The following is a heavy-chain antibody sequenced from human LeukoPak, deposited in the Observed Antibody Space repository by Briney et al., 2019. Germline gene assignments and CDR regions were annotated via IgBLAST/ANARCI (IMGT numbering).Heavy chain of an antibody. CDR2: IYYSGST. V-gene: IGHV4-59*01. CDR3: ARDGTSGFFDY. Sequence: SETLSLTCTVSGGSISSYYWSWIRQPPGKGLEWIGYIYYSGSTNYNPSLKSRVTISVDTSKNQFSLKLSSVTASDTAVYYCARDGTSGFFDYWGQGTLVTVSS. CDR1: GGSISSYY. J-gene: IGHJ4*02. D-gene: IGHD1-14*01.